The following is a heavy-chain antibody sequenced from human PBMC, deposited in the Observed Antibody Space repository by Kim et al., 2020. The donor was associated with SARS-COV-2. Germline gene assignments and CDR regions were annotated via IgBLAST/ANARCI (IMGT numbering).Heavy chain of an antibody. V-gene: IGHV4-59*01. D-gene: IGHD3-9*01. CDR3: ARGYYFDWLFPNWFDP. Sequence: SETLSLTCTVSGGSISSYYWSWIRQPPGKGLEWIGYIYYSGSTNYNPSLKSRVTISVDTSKNQFSLKLSSVTAADTAVYYCARGYYFDWLFPNWFDPWGQGTLVTVSS. CDR2: IYYSGST. J-gene: IGHJ5*02. CDR1: GGSISSYY.